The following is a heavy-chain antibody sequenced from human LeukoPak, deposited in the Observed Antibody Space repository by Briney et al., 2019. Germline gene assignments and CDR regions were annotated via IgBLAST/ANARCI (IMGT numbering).Heavy chain of an antibody. CDR2: IYYSGST. CDR3: AGRRVLSAFDI. J-gene: IGHJ3*02. D-gene: IGHD3-3*01. CDR1: GGSISSSSYY. Sequence: TSETLSLTCTVSGGSISSSSYYWGWIRQPPGKGLEWIGSIYYSGSTYYNPSLKSRVTISVDTSKNQFSLKLSSVTAADTAVYYCAGRRVLSAFDIWGQGTMVTVSS. V-gene: IGHV4-39*07.